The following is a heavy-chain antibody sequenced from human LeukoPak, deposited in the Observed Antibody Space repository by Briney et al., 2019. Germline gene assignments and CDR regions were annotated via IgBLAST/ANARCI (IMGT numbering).Heavy chain of an antibody. J-gene: IGHJ4*02. V-gene: IGHV3-23*01. CDR2: INGLGDNP. CDR3: AKVSICYGCYFDY. CDR1: GYSFSDHG. D-gene: IGHD3-10*02. Sequence: PGGSLRLSCEASGYSFSDHGMTWVRQTPGKGLQWVSTINGLGDNPSYAETAKGRFTVCRDNSKNTVYLQMNRLRAEDTAIYYCAKVSICYGCYFDYWGPGIPVTVSS.